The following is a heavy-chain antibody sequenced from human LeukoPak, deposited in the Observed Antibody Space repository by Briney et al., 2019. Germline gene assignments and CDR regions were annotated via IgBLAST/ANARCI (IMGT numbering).Heavy chain of an antibody. Sequence: GGSLRLSCAASGFSLSSSGMHWVRQAPGKGLEWVAIIWYDGNVKYHADSVKGRFTISRDNSKNTLFLQMDSLRAEDTAVYFCSGGATPTNFDYWGQGTLVTVSS. J-gene: IGHJ4*02. CDR2: IWYDGNVK. V-gene: IGHV3-33*01. CDR1: GFSLSSSG. CDR3: SGGATPTNFDY. D-gene: IGHD1-26*01.